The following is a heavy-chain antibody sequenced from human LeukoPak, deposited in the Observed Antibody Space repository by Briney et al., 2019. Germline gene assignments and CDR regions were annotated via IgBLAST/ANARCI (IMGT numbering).Heavy chain of an antibody. CDR2: IYSGGST. CDR3: ARRPAPTFYYFDY. CDR1: GFTVSSNF. J-gene: IGHJ4*02. Sequence: GGSLRLSCAASGFTVSSNFMSWVRQAPGKGLEWVSVIYSGGSTYYADSVKGRFTISRDNSKNTLYLQMNSLRAEDTAVYCCARRPAPTFYYFDYWGQGTLVTVSS. D-gene: IGHD3-3*02. V-gene: IGHV3-66*04.